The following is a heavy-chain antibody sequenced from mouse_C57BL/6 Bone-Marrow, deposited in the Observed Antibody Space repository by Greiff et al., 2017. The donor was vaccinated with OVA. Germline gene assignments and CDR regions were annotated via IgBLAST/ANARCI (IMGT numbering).Heavy chain of an antibody. CDR3: ARTLYYGSSSCDY. D-gene: IGHD1-1*01. V-gene: IGHV1-69*01. CDR2: LDPSDSYT. CDR1: GYTFTSYW. J-gene: IGHJ2*01. Sequence: VQLQQPGAELVMPGASVKLSCKASGYTFTSYWMHWVKQRPGQGLEWIGELDPSDSYTNYNQQFKGKSTLTVDKSSSTAYMQLSSLTSEDSAVYYCARTLYYGSSSCDYWGQGTTLTVSS.